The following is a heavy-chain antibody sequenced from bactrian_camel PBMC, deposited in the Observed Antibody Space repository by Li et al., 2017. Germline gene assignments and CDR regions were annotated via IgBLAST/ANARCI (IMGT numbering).Heavy chain of an antibody. Sequence: QVQLVESGGGSVQAGGSLRLSCTTSGFTFDDAALGWFRQAPGSECELVSTIESDNYTYLQPFVKGRFTITRDSAQNTVYLQLNNLKTDDTAMYYCAIWNPVLFRLPDWGQGTQVTVS. V-gene: IGHV3S60*01. CDR1: GFTFDDAA. CDR3: AIWNPVLFRLPD. CDR2: TIESDNYT. D-gene: IGHD2*01. J-gene: IGHJ4*01.